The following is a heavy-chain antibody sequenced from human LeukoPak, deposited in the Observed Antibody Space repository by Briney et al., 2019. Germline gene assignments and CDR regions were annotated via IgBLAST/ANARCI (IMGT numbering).Heavy chain of an antibody. D-gene: IGHD2-8*01. J-gene: IGHJ4*02. CDR2: INPNSGGT. CDR1: VYTFTVYY. Sequence: GASVTVSCTASVYTFTVYYMHWVRQAPGQGLEWMGWINPNSGGTNYAQKFQGRVTMTRDTSISTAYMELSRLRSDDTAVYYCARVDVLMVYARLDYWGQGTLVTVSS. CDR3: ARVDVLMVYARLDY. V-gene: IGHV1-2*02.